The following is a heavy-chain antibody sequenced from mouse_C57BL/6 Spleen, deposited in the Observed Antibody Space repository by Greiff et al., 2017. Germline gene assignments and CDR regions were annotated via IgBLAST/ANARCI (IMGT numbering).Heavy chain of an antibody. CDR1: GYTFTDYE. J-gene: IGHJ2*01. CDR3: TRNYGSSYFDY. V-gene: IGHV1-15*01. Sequence: QVQLQQSGAELVRPGASVTLSCKASGYTFTDYEMHWVKQTPVHGLEWIGAIDPETGGTAYNQKFKGKAILTADKSSSTAYLALRSLTSEDAAVYYCTRNYGSSYFDYWGQGTTLTVSS. CDR2: IDPETGGT. D-gene: IGHD1-1*01.